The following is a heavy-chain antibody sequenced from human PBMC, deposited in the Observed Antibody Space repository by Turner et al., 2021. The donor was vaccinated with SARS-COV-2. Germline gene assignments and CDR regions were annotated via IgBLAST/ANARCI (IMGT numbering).Heavy chain of an antibody. J-gene: IGHJ4*02. D-gene: IGHD1-26*01. V-gene: IGHV3-30-3*01. CDR1: GFTFSSYA. Sequence: VQLVESGGGVVQPGRSLRHSCAASGFTFSSYAMHWVRQAPGKGLEWMAVISYDGSNKYYADSVKGRFTISRDNSKNTLYLQMNSLRAEDTAVYYCARGFSGNYYYFDYWGQGTLVTVSS. CDR2: ISYDGSNK. CDR3: ARGFSGNYYYFDY.